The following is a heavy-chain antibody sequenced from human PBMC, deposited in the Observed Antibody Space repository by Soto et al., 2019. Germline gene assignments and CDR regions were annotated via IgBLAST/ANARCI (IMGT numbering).Heavy chain of an antibody. CDR3: ARELVVPADYMDV. Sequence: PGGSLRLSCAASGFTFSSYSMNWVRQAPGKGLEWVSYISSSSSTIYYADSVKGRFTISRDNAKNSLYLQMNSLRAEDTAVYYCARELVVPADYMDVWGKGTTVTVSS. J-gene: IGHJ6*03. CDR1: GFTFSSYS. D-gene: IGHD2-2*01. CDR2: ISSSSSTI. V-gene: IGHV3-48*01.